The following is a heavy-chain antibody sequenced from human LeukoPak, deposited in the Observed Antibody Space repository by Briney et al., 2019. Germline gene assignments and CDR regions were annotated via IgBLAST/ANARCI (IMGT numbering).Heavy chain of an antibody. CDR2: IYYSGST. Sequence: ASETLSLTCTVSGGSISSSSYYWGWIRQPPGTGLEWIGSIYYSGSTYYNPSLKSRVTISVDTSKNQFSLKLSSVTAADTAVYYCARGSLGVAGTYYFDYWGQGTLVTVSS. CDR3: ARGSLGVAGTYYFDY. V-gene: IGHV4-39*01. D-gene: IGHD6-19*01. J-gene: IGHJ4*02. CDR1: GGSISSSSYY.